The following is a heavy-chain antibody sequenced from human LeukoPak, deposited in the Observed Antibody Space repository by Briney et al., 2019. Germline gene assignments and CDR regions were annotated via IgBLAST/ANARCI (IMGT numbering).Heavy chain of an antibody. V-gene: IGHV1-69*05. Sequence: SVKVSCKASGGTFSSYAISWVRQAPGQGLEWMGGIIPIFGTANYAQKFQGRVTITRDTSATTAYMELSSLRSEDTAVYYCARGAGFAEALPEYWGQGTLLTVSS. CDR2: IIPIFGTA. J-gene: IGHJ4*02. CDR1: GGTFSSYA. D-gene: IGHD6-19*01. CDR3: ARGAGFAEALPEY.